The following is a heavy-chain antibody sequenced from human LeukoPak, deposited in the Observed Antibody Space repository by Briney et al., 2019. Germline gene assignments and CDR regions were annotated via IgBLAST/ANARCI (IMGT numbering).Heavy chain of an antibody. D-gene: IGHD6-13*01. CDR3: ARESSSWYGSAFDI. CDR2: ISSSSSYI. V-gene: IGHV3-21*01. CDR1: GFTFSSYS. J-gene: IGHJ3*02. Sequence: GGSLRLSCAASGFTFSSYSMNWVRQAPGQGLEWVSSISSSSSYIYYADSVKGRFTISRDNAKNSLYLQMNSLGAEDTAVYYCARESSSWYGSAFDIWGQGTMVTVSS.